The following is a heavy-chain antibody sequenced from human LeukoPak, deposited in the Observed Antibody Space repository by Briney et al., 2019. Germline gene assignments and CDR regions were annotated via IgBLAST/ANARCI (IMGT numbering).Heavy chain of an antibody. CDR3: AKDPTTVADNFDY. CDR2: ISYDGSNK. Sequence: PGGSLRLSCAASGFTFSSYGMHWVRQAPGKGLEWVAVISYDGSNKYYADSVKGRFTISRDNSKNTLYLQMNSLRAEDTAVYYCAKDPTTVADNFDYWGQGTLVTVSS. CDR1: GFTFSSYG. V-gene: IGHV3-30*18. J-gene: IGHJ4*02. D-gene: IGHD4-23*01.